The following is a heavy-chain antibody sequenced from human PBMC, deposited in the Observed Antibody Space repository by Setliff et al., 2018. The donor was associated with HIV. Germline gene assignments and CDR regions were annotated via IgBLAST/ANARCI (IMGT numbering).Heavy chain of an antibody. CDR2: IHPSDSDV. D-gene: IGHD3-10*01. Sequence: GESLKISCKGSGYSFTRYWIAWVRRMPGKGLEWMGIIHPSDSDVRYSPSFQGQVTISVDKSVSTAYLYWNSLKPAGTAIYYCGRSGKSGELYAFWGQGTLVTVSS. J-gene: IGHJ4*02. CDR1: GYSFTRYW. CDR3: GRSGKSGELYAF. V-gene: IGHV5-51*01.